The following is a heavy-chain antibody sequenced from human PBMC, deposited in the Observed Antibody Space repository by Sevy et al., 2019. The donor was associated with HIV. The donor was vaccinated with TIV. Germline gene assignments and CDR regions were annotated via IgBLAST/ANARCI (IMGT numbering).Heavy chain of an antibody. CDR1: GLTFKDVW. D-gene: IGHD3-22*01. CDR3: TYYYDSRDFDY. Sequence: GGSLRLSCAASGLTFKDVWMSWVRQGPGKRLEWVGRIKTNSDGGTTDYAAPVKGRFTISRDDSKNTLYLQMNSLKTDDTAVYYCTYYYDSRDFDYWGQGTLVTVSS. CDR2: IKTNSDGGTT. V-gene: IGHV3-15*01. J-gene: IGHJ4*02.